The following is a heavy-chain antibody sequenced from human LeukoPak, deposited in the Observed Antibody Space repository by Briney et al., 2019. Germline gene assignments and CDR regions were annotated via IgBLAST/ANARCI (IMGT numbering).Heavy chain of an antibody. J-gene: IGHJ5*02. Sequence: SETLSLTCTVSGGSISSYYCSWIRQPPGKGLEWIGYIYYSGSTNYNPSLKSRVTISVDTSKNQFSLKLSSVTAADTAVYYCAGTVVAATISQFDPWGQGTLVTVSS. CDR2: IYYSGST. CDR3: AGTVVAATISQFDP. CDR1: GGSISSYY. D-gene: IGHD2-15*01. V-gene: IGHV4-59*01.